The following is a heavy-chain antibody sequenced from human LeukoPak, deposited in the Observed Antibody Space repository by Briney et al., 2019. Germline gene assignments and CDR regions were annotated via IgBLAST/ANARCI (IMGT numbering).Heavy chain of an antibody. Sequence: GRSLRLSCAASGFTFSSYIMNWVRQAPGKGLEWVSAISGSGGSTYYADSVKGRFTISRDNSKNTLYLQMNSLRAEDTAVYYCAKTPHYDILTGYFKQGYYFDYWGQGTLVTVSS. CDR2: ISGSGGST. J-gene: IGHJ4*02. D-gene: IGHD3-9*01. CDR1: GFTFSSYI. CDR3: AKTPHYDILTGYFKQGYYFDY. V-gene: IGHV3-23*01.